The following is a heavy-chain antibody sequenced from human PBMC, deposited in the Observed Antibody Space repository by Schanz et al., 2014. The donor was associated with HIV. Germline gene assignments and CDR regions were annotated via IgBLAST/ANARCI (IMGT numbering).Heavy chain of an antibody. CDR3: ARDRCNCGSCGLGY. Sequence: QVQLVESGGGVVQPGRSLRLSCAASGFTFSSYGMHWVRQAPGKGLEWVAVIRHDGSSKYYADSVKGRFTISRDNSKNTLYLQMNSLRAEDTAVYYCARDRCNCGSCGLGYWGQGTLVTVSS. D-gene: IGHD2-15*01. CDR1: GFTFSSYG. V-gene: IGHV3-33*01. J-gene: IGHJ4*02. CDR2: IRHDGSSK.